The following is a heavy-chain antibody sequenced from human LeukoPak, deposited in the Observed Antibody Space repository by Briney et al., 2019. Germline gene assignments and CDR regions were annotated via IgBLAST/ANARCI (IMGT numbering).Heavy chain of an antibody. J-gene: IGHJ5*02. D-gene: IGHD3-10*01. Sequence: SLKVSSKPSLDTLIRDAPCSVPQTPGQGLEWMGGIIPIFGTANYAQKFQGRVTITADESTSTAYMELSSLRSEDTAVYYCARLCFGELSNWFDPWGQGTLVTVSS. CDR1: LDTLIRDA. CDR2: IIPIFGTA. CDR3: ARLCFGELSNWFDP. V-gene: IGHV1-69*01.